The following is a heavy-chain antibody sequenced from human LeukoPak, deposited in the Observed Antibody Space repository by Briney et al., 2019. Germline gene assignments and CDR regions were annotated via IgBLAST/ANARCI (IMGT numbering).Heavy chain of an antibody. V-gene: IGHV1-2*02. CDR1: GYTFTGYY. D-gene: IGHD1-14*01. CDR2: INPNSGGT. CDR3: ARLPDHDAFDI. J-gene: IGHJ3*02. Sequence: ASVKVSCKASGYTFTGYYMHWVRQAPGQGLEWMGWINPNSGGTNYAQKFQGRVTMTRDTSISTAYMELNSLRAEDTAVYYCARLPDHDAFDIWGQGTMVTVSS.